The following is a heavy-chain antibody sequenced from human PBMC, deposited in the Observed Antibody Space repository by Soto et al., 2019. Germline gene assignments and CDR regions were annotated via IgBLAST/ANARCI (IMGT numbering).Heavy chain of an antibody. CDR2: ISAYNGNT. CDR1: GYTFTSYG. V-gene: IGHV1-18*04. J-gene: IGHJ6*02. D-gene: IGHD6-13*01. Sequence: EASVKVSCKASGYTFTSYGISWVRQAPGQGLEWMGWISAYNGNTNYAQKLQGRVTMTTDTSTSTAYMELRSLRSDDTAVYYCAREFIFLQSGDGAAAGTGYYYYGMDVWGQGTTVTVSS. CDR3: AREFIFLQSGDGAAAGTGYYYYGMDV.